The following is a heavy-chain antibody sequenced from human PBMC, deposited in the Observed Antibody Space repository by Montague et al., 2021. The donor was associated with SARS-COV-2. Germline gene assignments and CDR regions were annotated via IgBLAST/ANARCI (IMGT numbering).Heavy chain of an antibody. V-gene: IGHV3-48*04. D-gene: IGHD2-15*01. J-gene: IGHJ4*02. CDR3: AKASCSGVGCDYFDC. CDR1: GFTFSSYS. CDR2: ISISSSTI. Sequence: SRRLSCAASGFTFSSYSMNWVRQAPGKGLEWVSYISISSSTIYYADSVEGRFTISRDNAKNSLYLQMNSLRAEDTAIYYCAKASCSGVGCDYFDCWGRGTLVTVSS.